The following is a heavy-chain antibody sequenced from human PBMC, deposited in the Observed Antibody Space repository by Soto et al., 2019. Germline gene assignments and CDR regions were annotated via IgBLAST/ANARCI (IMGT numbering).Heavy chain of an antibody. Sequence: ASVKVSCKASGYTFTSYDINWVRQATGQGLEWMGWMNPNSGNTGYAQKFQGRVTMTRNTSISTAYMELSSLRSEDTAVYYCARESITIFGVALTPWGQGTLVTVSS. V-gene: IGHV1-8*01. D-gene: IGHD3-3*01. CDR1: GYTFTSYD. J-gene: IGHJ4*02. CDR2: MNPNSGNT. CDR3: ARESITIFGVALTP.